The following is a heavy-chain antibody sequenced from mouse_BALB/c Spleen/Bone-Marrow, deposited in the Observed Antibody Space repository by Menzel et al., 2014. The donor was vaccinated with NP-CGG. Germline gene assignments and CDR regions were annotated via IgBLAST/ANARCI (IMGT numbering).Heavy chain of an antibody. J-gene: IGHJ3*01. D-gene: IGHD2-3*01. CDR2: ISSGGPYT. CDR1: GFPFSRYD. Sequence: EVMLVESGGGLVEPGGSLKLSCAASGFPFSRYDMSWVRQTPEKRLEWVATISSGGPYTYYPVSVKGRFTISRDNARNTLYLQLSGLRSEGTALYYCARQDGYYVTWFAYWGQGTLITVSA. CDR3: ARQDGYYVTWFAY. V-gene: IGHV5-9*02.